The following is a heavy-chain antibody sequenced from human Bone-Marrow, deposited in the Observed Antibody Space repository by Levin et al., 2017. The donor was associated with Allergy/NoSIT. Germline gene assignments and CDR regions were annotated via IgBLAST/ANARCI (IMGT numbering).Heavy chain of an antibody. Sequence: SETLSLTCAVSGGSVSSSSFYWGWIRQPPGKGLEWIGTIDYSGRTYYNASLNSRVTISLDTSNNQFSLRLSSVTAADTAVYYCAPTLGSSYGNDSWGQGTLVIVSS. CDR2: IDYSGRT. V-gene: IGHV4-39*07. CDR1: GGSVSSSSFY. J-gene: IGHJ5*01. CDR3: APTLGSSYGNDS. D-gene: IGHD5-18*01.